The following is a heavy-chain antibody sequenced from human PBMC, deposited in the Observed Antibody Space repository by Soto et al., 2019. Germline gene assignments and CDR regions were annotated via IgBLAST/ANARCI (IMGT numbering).Heavy chain of an antibody. CDR3: ARGRSSGYFAYYYYGMDV. D-gene: IGHD3-22*01. J-gene: IGHJ6*02. CDR2: MNPNSGNT. Sequence: ASVKVSCKASGYTFTSYDINWVRQATGQGLEWMGWMNPNSGNTGYAQKFQGRVTMTRNTSISTAYMELSSLRSEDTAVYYCARGRSSGYFAYYYYGMDVWGQGXTVTVYS. V-gene: IGHV1-8*01. CDR1: GYTFTSYD.